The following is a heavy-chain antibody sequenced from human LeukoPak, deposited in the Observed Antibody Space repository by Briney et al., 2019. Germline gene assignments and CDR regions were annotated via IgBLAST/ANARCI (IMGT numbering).Heavy chain of an antibody. CDR1: GYTFTSYG. CDR2: ISAYNGNT. Sequence: ASVKVSCKASGYTFTSYGISWVRQAPGQGLEWMGWISAYNGNTNYAQNLQGRVTMTTDTPTNIAYMELRSLRSDDTAVYYCARDPKPFYSSSSGVDYWGQGTLVTVSS. CDR3: ARDPKPFYSSSSGVDY. D-gene: IGHD6-6*01. V-gene: IGHV1-18*01. J-gene: IGHJ4*02.